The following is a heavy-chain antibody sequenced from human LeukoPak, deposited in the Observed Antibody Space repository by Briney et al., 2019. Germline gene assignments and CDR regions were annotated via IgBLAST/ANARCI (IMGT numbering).Heavy chain of an antibody. Sequence: PGGSLRLSCAASGFTFSTYSMNWVRQAPGKGLEWVSYISSSSSPIYYADSAKGRFTISRDNAKNSLYLQMNSLRTEDTAVYYCVRHFCSSTSCSNWGQGTLVTVSS. D-gene: IGHD2-2*01. CDR2: ISSSSSPI. CDR1: GFTFSTYS. V-gene: IGHV3-48*01. CDR3: VRHFCSSTSCSN. J-gene: IGHJ4*02.